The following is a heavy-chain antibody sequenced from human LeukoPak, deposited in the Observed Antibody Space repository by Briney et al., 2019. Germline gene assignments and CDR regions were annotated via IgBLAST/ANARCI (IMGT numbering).Heavy chain of an antibody. CDR2: FDSEDGET. D-gene: IGHD4-17*01. V-gene: IGHV1-24*01. Sequence: ASVKVSCKVSGYTLTELSMHWVRQAPGKGLEWMGGFDSEDGETIYAQKFQGRVTMTEDTSTDTAYMELSSLRSEDTAVYYCATAVTVTTGGYYFDYWGQGTLVTVSS. CDR3: ATAVTVTTGGYYFDY. J-gene: IGHJ4*02. CDR1: GYTLTELS.